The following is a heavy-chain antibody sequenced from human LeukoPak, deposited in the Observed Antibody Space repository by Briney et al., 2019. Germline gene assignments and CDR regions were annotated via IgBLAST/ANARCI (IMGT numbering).Heavy chain of an antibody. J-gene: IGHJ5*02. CDR1: GFTFSNYW. CDR3: IRDFRSADL. Sequence: GGSLRLSCVASGFTFSNYWMHWVRQPPGKGLVWVSRIYVDGRTTNYADSVKGRFTISRDNAKNTVYLEMNSPSVEDTATYYCIRDFRSADLWGQGTLVTVTS. CDR2: IYVDGRTT. V-gene: IGHV3-74*01.